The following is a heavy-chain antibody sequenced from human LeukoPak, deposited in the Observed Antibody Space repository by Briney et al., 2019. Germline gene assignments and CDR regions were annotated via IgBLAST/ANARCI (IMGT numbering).Heavy chain of an antibody. Sequence: PGRSLRLSCTASGFTFDDDAMHWVRQAPGKGLEWVSGISWNSGSIGYADSVKGRFTISRDNAKDSLYLQMNSLRAEDMALYYCAKAGYCSSTSCYFDYWGQGTLVTVSS. D-gene: IGHD2-2*01. CDR2: ISWNSGSI. CDR1: GFTFDDDA. CDR3: AKAGYCSSTSCYFDY. V-gene: IGHV3-9*03. J-gene: IGHJ4*02.